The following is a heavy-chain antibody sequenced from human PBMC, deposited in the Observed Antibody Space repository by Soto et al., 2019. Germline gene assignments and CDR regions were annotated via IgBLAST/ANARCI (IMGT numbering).Heavy chain of an antibody. D-gene: IGHD6-6*01. CDR3: TRQGSSSFY. CDR1: GFTFSGSA. CDR2: IRSKANSYAT. V-gene: IGHV3-73*01. J-gene: IGHJ4*02. Sequence: PGGSLRLSCAASGFTFSGSAMHWVRQASGKGLEWVGRIRSKANSYATAYAASVKGRFTISRDDSKNTAYLQMNSLKTEDTAVYYCTRQGSSSFYWGQGTLVTVSS.